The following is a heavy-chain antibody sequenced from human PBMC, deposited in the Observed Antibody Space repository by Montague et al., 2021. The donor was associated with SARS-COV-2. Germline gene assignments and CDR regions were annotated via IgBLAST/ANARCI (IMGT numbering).Heavy chain of an antibody. D-gene: IGHD2-15*01. CDR3: ARGSAGYLGGFDS. V-gene: IGHV4-30-2*01. CDR1: GGSIRSANYY. CDR2: IYYSGST. Sequence: TLSLTCDVSGGSIRSANYYWNWIRQPPGKGLEWIGYIYYSGSTSYNPSLEGRVTISVDRSKNQFSLKLKSVTAADTAVYYCARGSAGYLGGFDSWGQGTLVTVSS. J-gene: IGHJ5*01.